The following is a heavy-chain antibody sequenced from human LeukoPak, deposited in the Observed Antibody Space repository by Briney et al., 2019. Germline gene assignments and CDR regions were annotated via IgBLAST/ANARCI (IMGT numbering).Heavy chain of an antibody. CDR2: ISAYNGNT. CDR1: GYTFTSYG. D-gene: IGHD6-13*01. V-gene: IGHV1-18*01. Sequence: EASVKVSCKASGYTFTSYGISWVRQAPGQGLEWMGWISAYNGNTNYAQKFQGRVTITADESTSTAYMELSSLRSEDTAVYYCARSGAAFYFDYWGQGTLVTVSS. CDR3: ARSGAAFYFDY. J-gene: IGHJ4*02.